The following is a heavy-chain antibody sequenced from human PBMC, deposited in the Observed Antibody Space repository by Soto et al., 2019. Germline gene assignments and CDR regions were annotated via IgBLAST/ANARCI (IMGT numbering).Heavy chain of an antibody. J-gene: IGHJ3*02. CDR3: ARRGYSSIPGAFDI. Sequence: PGESKRDSKSVAEGKFAGFGGGWMRQKPGKGLEWMGIIYPGDSDTRYSPSFQGQVTISADKSISTAYLQWSSLKASDTAMYYCARRGYSSIPGAFDIWGQGTMVTGSS. V-gene: IGHV5-51*01. CDR2: IYPGDSDT. CDR1: EGKFAGFG. D-gene: IGHD6-13*01.